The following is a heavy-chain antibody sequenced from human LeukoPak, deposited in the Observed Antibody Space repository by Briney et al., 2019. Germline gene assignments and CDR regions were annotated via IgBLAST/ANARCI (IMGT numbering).Heavy chain of an antibody. CDR2: ITWDGGST. J-gene: IGHJ6*04. D-gene: IGHD3-10*01. V-gene: IGHV3-43D*04. CDR1: GPTFGDYA. Sequence: PGGSLRLSCAASGPTFGDYAMHWVRQAPGKGLEWVSLITWDGGSTYYADSVKGRFTISRDNNKNSLYLQMDSLRPEDTALYYCAKDGIQMGSGTYRRSLGMDVWGKGTTVTVSS. CDR3: AKDGIQMGSGTYRRSLGMDV.